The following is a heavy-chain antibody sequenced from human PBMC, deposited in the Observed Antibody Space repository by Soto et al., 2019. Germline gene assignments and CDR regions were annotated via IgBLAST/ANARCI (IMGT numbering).Heavy chain of an antibody. Sequence: GGSLRLSCAASGFTFDDYAMHWVRQAPGKGLEWVSGISWNSGSIGYADSVKGRFTISRDNAKNSLYLQMSSLRAEDTALYYCAKDGASYGDPTTGIVYWGQGTLVTVSS. CDR2: ISWNSGSI. CDR3: AKDGASYGDPTTGIVY. V-gene: IGHV3-9*01. D-gene: IGHD4-17*01. J-gene: IGHJ4*02. CDR1: GFTFDDYA.